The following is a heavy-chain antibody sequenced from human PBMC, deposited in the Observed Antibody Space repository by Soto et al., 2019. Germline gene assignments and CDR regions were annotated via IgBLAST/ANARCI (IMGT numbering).Heavy chain of an antibody. CDR2: IKSKTDGGTT. D-gene: IGHD3-22*01. Sequence: GSLRLSCAXSGFTFSNAWMNWVRQAPGKGLEWVGRIKSKTDGGTTDYAAPVKGRFTISRDDSKNTLYLQMNSLKTEDTAVYYCTTDIRYYYDSSGPDYWGQGTLVTVSS. V-gene: IGHV3-15*07. J-gene: IGHJ4*02. CDR1: GFTFSNAW. CDR3: TTDIRYYYDSSGPDY.